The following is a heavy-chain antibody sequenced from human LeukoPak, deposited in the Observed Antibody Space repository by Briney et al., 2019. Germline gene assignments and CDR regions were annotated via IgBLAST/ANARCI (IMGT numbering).Heavy chain of an antibody. D-gene: IGHD5-18*01. CDR3: TTESAMAFDY. CDR2: IKSKTDGCTT. Sequence: PGGSLRLSCAASGFTFSNAWMSWVRQAPGKGLEGVGRIKSKTDGCTTDYAAPVKGKFTIARDDAKNTLYLQMNSLKTEDTAVYYCTTESAMAFDYWGQGTLVTVSS. CDR1: GFTFSNAW. J-gene: IGHJ4*02. V-gene: IGHV3-15*01.